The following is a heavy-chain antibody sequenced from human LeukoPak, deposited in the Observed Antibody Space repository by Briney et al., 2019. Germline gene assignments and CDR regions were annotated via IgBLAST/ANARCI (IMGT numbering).Heavy chain of an antibody. CDR2: ISQIGST. D-gene: IGHD6-13*01. J-gene: IGHJ2*01. V-gene: IGHV4-30-2*06. Sequence: SETLSLTCAASGASIGSGDYSWCWIRQSPGKGLEWVRYISQIGSTYYSPSPKSRVTISIDPSKNQFSLQMSAVTAADTAIYYCASSGPYSSHWRSWYFDLWGRGALVTVSS. CDR3: ASSGPYSSHWRSWYFDL. CDR1: GASIGSGDYS.